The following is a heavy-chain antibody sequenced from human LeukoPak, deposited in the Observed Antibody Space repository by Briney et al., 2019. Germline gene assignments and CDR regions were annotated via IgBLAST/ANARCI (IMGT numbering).Heavy chain of an antibody. Sequence: GGSLRLSCAASGFTFTNYALHWVRQAPGKGLEWVAVISYDGSNKYYTDSVKGRFTISRDNSKNTLYLQMNSLRAEDTAVYYCASIASPTGGFDYWGQGTLVTVSS. D-gene: IGHD6-6*01. J-gene: IGHJ4*02. CDR3: ASIASPTGGFDY. CDR2: ISYDGSNK. V-gene: IGHV3-30*04. CDR1: GFTFTNYA.